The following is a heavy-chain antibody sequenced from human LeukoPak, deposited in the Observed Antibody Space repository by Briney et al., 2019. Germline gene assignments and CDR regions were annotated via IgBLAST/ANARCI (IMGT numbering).Heavy chain of an antibody. CDR3: ARGRDGYKYFDY. J-gene: IGHJ4*02. Sequence: TSETLSLTCTVSGGSISSYYWSWIRQPPGKGLEWIGYIYYSGSTNYNPSLKSRVTISVDTSKNQFSLKLSSVTAADTAVYYCARGRDGYKYFDYWGQGTLVTVSS. CDR2: IYYSGST. CDR1: GGSISSYY. D-gene: IGHD5-24*01. V-gene: IGHV4-59*01.